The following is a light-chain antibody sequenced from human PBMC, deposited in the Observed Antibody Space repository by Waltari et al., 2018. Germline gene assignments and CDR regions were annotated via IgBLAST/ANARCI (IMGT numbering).Light chain of an antibody. Sequence: EIVLTQSPGTLSLSPGERATLSCRASQFVSSSHLAWYQQKPGQAPRLVMHDAYIRATGIPDRFSGSGSGTDFTLTISRLEPEDFGVYFCQQYEGSPRTFGGGTKVEIK. V-gene: IGKV3-20*01. CDR2: DAY. CDR1: QFVSSSH. J-gene: IGKJ4*01. CDR3: QQYEGSPRT.